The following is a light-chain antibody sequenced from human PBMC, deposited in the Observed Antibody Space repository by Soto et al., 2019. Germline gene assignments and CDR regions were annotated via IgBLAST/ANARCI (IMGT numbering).Light chain of an antibody. CDR3: QQLNSDWYA. J-gene: IGKJ2*01. CDR1: QGISTY. V-gene: IGKV1-9*01. Sequence: DIQLTQSPSFLSASVGDRVTITCRASQGISTYLAWYLQRPGKAPKLLIYGASTLQSGVPSRFSGSGSGTEFTLTISGLQAEDVGTYYCQQLNSDWYAFGQGTKLESK. CDR2: GAS.